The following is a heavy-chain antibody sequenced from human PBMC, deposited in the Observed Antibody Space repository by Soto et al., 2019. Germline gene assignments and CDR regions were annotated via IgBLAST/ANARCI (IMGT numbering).Heavy chain of an antibody. J-gene: IGHJ6*03. CDR3: ARDTAGPPYYYYYMDV. Sequence: QVQLQESGPGLVKPSETLSLTCTVSGGSISSYYWSWIRQPPGKGLEWFGYIYYSGSTNYNPSLKSRVTISVDTSKNQFSLKLSSVTAADTAVYYCARDTAGPPYYYYYMDVWGKGTTVTVSS. D-gene: IGHD3-10*01. CDR2: IYYSGST. V-gene: IGHV4-59*01. CDR1: GGSISSYY.